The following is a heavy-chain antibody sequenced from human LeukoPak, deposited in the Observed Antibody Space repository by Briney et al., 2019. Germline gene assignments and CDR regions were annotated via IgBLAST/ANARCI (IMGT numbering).Heavy chain of an antibody. CDR3: TRYNNDHFDY. CDR1: GFTFGGYG. Sequence: PGGSLRPSCAGSGFTFGGYGMHWFRQTPGKGLEWVAVIAYDGSRAFYADSVKGQFTISRDNSKNTMSVQMDDLRAEDTAVYYCTRYNNDHFDYWGQGTLVTVSS. D-gene: IGHD1-14*01. CDR2: IAYDGSRA. J-gene: IGHJ4*02. V-gene: IGHV3-33*01.